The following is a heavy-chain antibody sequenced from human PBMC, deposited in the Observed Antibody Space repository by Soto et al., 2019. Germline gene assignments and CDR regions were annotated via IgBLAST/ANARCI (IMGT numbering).Heavy chain of an antibody. CDR3: AKEGDYYDYVWDLFDY. D-gene: IGHD3-16*01. Sequence: HPGGSLRLSCAASGFTFSSYAMSWVRQAPGKGLEWVSAISGSGGSTYYADSVKGRFTISRDNSKNTLYLQMNSLRAEDTAVYYCAKEGDYYDYVWDLFDYWGQGTLVTVSS. V-gene: IGHV3-23*01. CDR1: GFTFSSYA. CDR2: ISGSGGST. J-gene: IGHJ4*02.